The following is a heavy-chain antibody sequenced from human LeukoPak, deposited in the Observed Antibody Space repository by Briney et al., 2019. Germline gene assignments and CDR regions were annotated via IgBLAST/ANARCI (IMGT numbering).Heavy chain of an antibody. D-gene: IGHD3-3*01. Sequence: GGSLRLSCAASGFTFSSYGMHWRRQAPGNGLERVAFIRYDGSNKYYADSVKGRFTISRENSKNTLYLQTNSLRAEDTAVYYCAKGPGVVTGSRTGAFDIWGQGTMVTVSS. CDR2: IRYDGSNK. CDR3: AKGPGVVTGSRTGAFDI. CDR1: GFTFSSYG. J-gene: IGHJ3*02. V-gene: IGHV3-30*02.